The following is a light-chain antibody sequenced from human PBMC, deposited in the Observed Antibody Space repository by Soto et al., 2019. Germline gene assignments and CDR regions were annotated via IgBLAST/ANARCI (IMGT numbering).Light chain of an antibody. J-gene: IGKJ4*01. V-gene: IGKV1-33*01. CDR2: DAS. CDR3: QQYDNLPLLT. Sequence: DIQMTQSPSSLSASVGDRVTMTCQASQDITNYLNWYQQKPGKAPKLLIYDASHLETGVPSRFSGSGSGIDFTFTISSLQPEDFATYYCQQYDNLPLLTFGGGTRVEI. CDR1: QDITNY.